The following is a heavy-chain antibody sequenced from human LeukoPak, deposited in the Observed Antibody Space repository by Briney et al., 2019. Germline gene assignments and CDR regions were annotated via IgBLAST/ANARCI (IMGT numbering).Heavy chain of an antibody. CDR3: ARAVVLTMIVVANGGWFDP. CDR2: INPNSGGT. J-gene: IGHJ5*02. CDR1: GYTFTSYG. Sequence: ASVKVSCKASGYTFTSYGISWVRQAPGQGLEWMGWINPNSGGTNYAQKFQGRVTMTRDTSISTAYMELSRLRSDDTAVYYCARAVVLTMIVVANGGWFDPWGQGTLVTVSS. D-gene: IGHD3-22*01. V-gene: IGHV1-2*02.